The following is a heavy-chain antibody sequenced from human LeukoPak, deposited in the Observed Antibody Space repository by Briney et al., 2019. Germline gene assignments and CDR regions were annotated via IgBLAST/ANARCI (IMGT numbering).Heavy chain of an antibody. J-gene: IGHJ4*02. CDR1: GGSISSSNW. CDR3: ASSPEYSSSWYQIFDH. D-gene: IGHD6-13*01. V-gene: IGHV4-4*02. CDR2: IYHSGST. Sequence: RSSETLSLTCAVSGGSISSSNWWSWVRQPPGKGLEWIGEIYHSGSTNYNPSLKSRVTIALDTSKNQFSLKLSSVTAADTAVYYCASSPEYSSSWYQIFDHWGQGTLVTVSS.